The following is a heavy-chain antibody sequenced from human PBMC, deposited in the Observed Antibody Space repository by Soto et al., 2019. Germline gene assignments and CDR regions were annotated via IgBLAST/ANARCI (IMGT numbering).Heavy chain of an antibody. CDR3: AKDGPRGYGSGSYYTVYYYYGMDV. CDR2: ISGSGGST. J-gene: IGHJ6*02. Sequence: GGSLRLSCAASGFTFSSYAMSWVRQAPGKGLEWVSAISGSGGSTYYADSVKGRFTISRDNSKNTLYLQMNSLRAEDTAVYYCAKDGPRGYGSGSYYTVYYYYGMDVWGQGTTVTVSS. V-gene: IGHV3-23*01. CDR1: GFTFSSYA. D-gene: IGHD3-10*01.